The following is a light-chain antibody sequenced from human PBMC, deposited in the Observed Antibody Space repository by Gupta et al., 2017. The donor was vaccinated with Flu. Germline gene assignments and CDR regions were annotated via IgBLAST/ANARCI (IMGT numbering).Light chain of an antibody. Sequence: TVSRPCSGGSSSMGSATVDWYQQVPGMAPKLLIFANNQRPAGVPGRFSGSKSGTSASLTISGLQPDEEAEYYCATWIDALSGPVFGGGTKLVVL. CDR2: ANN. J-gene: IGLJ2*01. CDR3: ATWIDALSGPV. CDR1: SSSMGSAT. V-gene: IGLV1-44*01.